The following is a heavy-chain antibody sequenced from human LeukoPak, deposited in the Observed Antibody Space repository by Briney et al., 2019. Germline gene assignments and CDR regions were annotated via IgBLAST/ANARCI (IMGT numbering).Heavy chain of an antibody. D-gene: IGHD3-22*01. J-gene: IGHJ4*02. Sequence: GSLRLSCEASGFTFGSHAMYWVRQAPGKGLEWVSAISGSGSYSYYADSVKGRFTISRDNSKNTLYLQMNSLRAGDTAVYFCARTYFDIRIFDYWGQGTLVTVSS. CDR1: GFTFGSHA. V-gene: IGHV3-23*01. CDR3: ARTYFDIRIFDY. CDR2: ISGSGSYS.